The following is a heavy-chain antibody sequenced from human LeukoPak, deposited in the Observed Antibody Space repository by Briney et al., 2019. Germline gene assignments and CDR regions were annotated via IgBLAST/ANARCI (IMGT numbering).Heavy chain of an antibody. J-gene: IGHJ6*02. D-gene: IGHD7-27*01. V-gene: IGHV3-74*01. CDR3: ARDRAGRLTGDLDYYYYGMDV. Sequence: GGSLRLSCAASGLTFSSYWIHWVRQAPGKGLVWASRINSDGSSTTYADSVKGRFPISSDNAKNTLYLQMDSLRAEDTAVYYCARDRAGRLTGDLDYYYYGMDVWGQGTTVTVSS. CDR2: INSDGSST. CDR1: GLTFSSYW.